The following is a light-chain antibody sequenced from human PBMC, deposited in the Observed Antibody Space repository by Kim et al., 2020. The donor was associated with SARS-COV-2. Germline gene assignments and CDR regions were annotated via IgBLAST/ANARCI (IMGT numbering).Light chain of an antibody. Sequence: LTQPPSASGSPGQSVTISCTGTSSDIGAYNYVSWYQQHPGTAPKLMICEVTNRPSGVPDRFSGSKSGNTASLTISGLQAEDEADYYCSSYAGGRYVF. V-gene: IGLV2-8*01. CDR3: SSYAGGRYV. CDR1: SSDIGAYNY. J-gene: IGLJ1*01. CDR2: EVT.